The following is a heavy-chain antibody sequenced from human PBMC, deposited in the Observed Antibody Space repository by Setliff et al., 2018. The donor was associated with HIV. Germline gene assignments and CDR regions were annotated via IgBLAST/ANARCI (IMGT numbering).Heavy chain of an antibody. D-gene: IGHD3-3*01. CDR2: INDSGDT. Sequence: SETLSLTCAVYGGSFTGYFWSRIRQSPGKGLEWIGEINDSGDTNYNPPLKSRVTISVVTSRNQFSLRLTSVTAADTGVYYCARGGLRQWNGFWGQGTLVTV. CDR3: ARGGLRQWNGF. V-gene: IGHV4-34*01. J-gene: IGHJ4*02. CDR1: GGSFTGYF.